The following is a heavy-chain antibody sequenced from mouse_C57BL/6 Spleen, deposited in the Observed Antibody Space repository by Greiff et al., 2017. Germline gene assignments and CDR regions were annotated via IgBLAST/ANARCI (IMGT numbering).Heavy chain of an antibody. J-gene: IGHJ3*01. CDR3: ARYDSPHDYDAY. V-gene: IGHV7-3*01. CDR1: GFTFTDYY. D-gene: IGHD2-4*01. Sequence: DVMLVESGGGLVQPGGSLSLSCAASGFTFTDYYMSWVRQPPGKALEWLGFIRNKANGYTTEYSASVKGRFTISRDNYQSILYLQMNALRAEDSATYYCARYDSPHDYDAYWGQGTLVTVSA. CDR2: IRNKANGYTT.